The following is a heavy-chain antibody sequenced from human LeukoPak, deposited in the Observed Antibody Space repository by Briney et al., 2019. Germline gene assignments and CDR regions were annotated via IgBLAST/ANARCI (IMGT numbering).Heavy chain of an antibody. D-gene: IGHD6-6*01. J-gene: IGHJ4*02. CDR3: ASFEYSSSAGYFDY. V-gene: IGHV3-23*01. CDR1: GFTFDDYA. CDR2: ISWNSGST. Sequence: GGSLRLSCAASGFTFDDYAMHWVRQAPGKGLEWVSGISWNSGSTYYADSVKGRFTISRDNSKNTLYLQMNSLRAEDTAVYYCASFEYSSSAGYFDYWGQGTLVTVSS.